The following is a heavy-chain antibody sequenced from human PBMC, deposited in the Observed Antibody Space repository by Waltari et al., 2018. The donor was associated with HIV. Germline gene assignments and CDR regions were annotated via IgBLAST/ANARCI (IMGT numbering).Heavy chain of an antibody. J-gene: IGHJ2*01. Sequence: QLQLQESGPGLVKPSETLSLTCTVSGGSISSSSYYWGWIRQPPGKGLEWIGSIYYSGSTYYNPSLKSRVTISVDTSKNQFSLKLSSVTAADTAVYYCARSPVLSAGSLGKGYCDLWGRGTLVTVSS. CDR2: IYYSGST. CDR1: GGSISSSSYY. CDR3: ARSPVLSAGSLGKGYCDL. V-gene: IGHV4-39*01. D-gene: IGHD1-26*01.